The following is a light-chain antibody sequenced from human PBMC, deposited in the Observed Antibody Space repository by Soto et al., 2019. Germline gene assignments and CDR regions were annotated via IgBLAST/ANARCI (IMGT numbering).Light chain of an antibody. Sequence: DIQMTQSPSSLSASVGDRVTITCRASQSVSSYLNWYQQKPGKAPNLLIYAASSLQSGVPSRFSGSGSGTDFTLTISSLQPEDFATDYCQQSYSTLYSFGQGTKLEIK. V-gene: IGKV1-39*01. CDR1: QSVSSY. CDR2: AAS. CDR3: QQSYSTLYS. J-gene: IGKJ2*03.